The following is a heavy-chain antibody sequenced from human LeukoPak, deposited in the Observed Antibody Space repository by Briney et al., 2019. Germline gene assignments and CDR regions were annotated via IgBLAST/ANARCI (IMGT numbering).Heavy chain of an antibody. Sequence: GGSLRLSCAASGFTFSSYSMNWVRQAPGKGLEWVSSISSSSSYIYYADSVKGRFTISRDNSKNSLYLQTNSLRAEDTAVYYCARLAHYGDYYYYYGMDVWGKGTTVTVSS. CDR2: ISSSSSYI. V-gene: IGHV3-21*01. CDR3: ARLAHYGDYYYYYGMDV. J-gene: IGHJ6*04. D-gene: IGHD4-17*01. CDR1: GFTFSSYS.